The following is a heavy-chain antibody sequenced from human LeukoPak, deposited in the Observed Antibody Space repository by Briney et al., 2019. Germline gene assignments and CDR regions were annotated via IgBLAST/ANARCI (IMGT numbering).Heavy chain of an antibody. Sequence: GGSLRLSCVASGFTFSGYAMSWVRQPPGKGLEWVAAISNGNTYYADSVRGRFAISRDDSKNMVYLQMNSLRDEDTALYYCVREAGYCASVCLKSNWFDPWGQGTQVTVSS. J-gene: IGHJ5*02. D-gene: IGHD2-15*01. CDR3: VREAGYCASVCLKSNWFDP. V-gene: IGHV3-23*01. CDR2: ISNGNT. CDR1: GFTFSGYA.